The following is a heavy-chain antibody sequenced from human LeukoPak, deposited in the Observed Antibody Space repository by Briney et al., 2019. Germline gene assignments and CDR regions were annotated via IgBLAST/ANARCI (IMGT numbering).Heavy chain of an antibody. CDR2: INPNSGDT. V-gene: IGHV1-2*07. CDR1: GYTFTSYY. D-gene: IGHD2-15*01. J-gene: IGHJ4*02. CDR3: ARLYSQELDLLLLIGYYDY. Sequence: TSVKVSCKASGYTFTSYYMHWVRQVPGQGLEWMGWINPNSGDTNSAHKFQGRVTMTRDTSISTAYMELSGLTSDDTAIYYCARLYSQELDLLLLIGYYDYWGQGTLVTVSS.